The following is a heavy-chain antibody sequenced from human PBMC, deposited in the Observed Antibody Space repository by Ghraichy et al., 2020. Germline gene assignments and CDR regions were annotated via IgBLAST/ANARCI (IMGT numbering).Heavy chain of an antibody. CDR1: GGSISSSSYY. V-gene: IGHV4-39*01. CDR2: IYYSGST. CDR3: ARLLQIHLWPKGLG. Sequence: SETLSLTCTVSGGSISSSSYYWGWIRQPPGKGLEWIGSIYYSGSTYYNPSLKSRVTISVDTSKNQFSLKLSSVTAADTAVYYCARLLQIHLWPKGLGWGQGTLVTVSS. D-gene: IGHD5-18*01. J-gene: IGHJ4*02.